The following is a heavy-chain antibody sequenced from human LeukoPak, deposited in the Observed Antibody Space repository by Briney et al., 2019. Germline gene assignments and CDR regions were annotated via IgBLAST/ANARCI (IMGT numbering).Heavy chain of an antibody. J-gene: IGHJ4*02. V-gene: IGHV4-61*01. CDR1: GGSVSSGSYY. CDR3: AGDARLAAAGTFDY. D-gene: IGHD6-13*01. Sequence: PSGSLSLTCTVSGGSVSSGSYYWSWIRQPPGKGLEWLGYFYYSGRTNYDPSLKSRVTISLDTSKNQFSVKLSSVTAADTAVYYCAGDARLAAAGTFDYWGQRTLVTVPS. CDR2: FYYSGRT.